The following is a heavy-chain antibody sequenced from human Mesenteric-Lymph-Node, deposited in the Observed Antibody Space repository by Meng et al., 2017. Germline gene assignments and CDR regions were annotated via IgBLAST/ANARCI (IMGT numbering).Heavy chain of an antibody. Sequence: GESLKISCAASGFTFSRYAMSWVRQAPGKGLEWVSRISGSTTTTYYADSVEGRFLISRDKSTNTLYLQMNSLRAEDTAVYYCARSLYCGGDCYSPGVDYWGQGTLVTVSS. CDR2: ISGSTTTT. D-gene: IGHD2-21*02. CDR1: GFTFSRYA. CDR3: ARSLYCGGDCYSPGVDY. V-gene: IGHV3-23*01. J-gene: IGHJ4*02.